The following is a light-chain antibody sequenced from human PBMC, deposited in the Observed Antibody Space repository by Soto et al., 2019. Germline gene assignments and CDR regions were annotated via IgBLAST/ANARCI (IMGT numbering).Light chain of an antibody. Sequence: QSALTQPPSASGSRGQSVTISCTGTSSDVGAYNYVSWYQQYPGKAPKLMIYEVTKRPSGVPDRFSGSKSGNTASLTVSGLQAEDEAECYCTAYVGNDIWVFGGGTKLTVL. CDR1: SSDVGAYNY. V-gene: IGLV2-8*01. CDR2: EVT. CDR3: TAYVGNDIWV. J-gene: IGLJ3*02.